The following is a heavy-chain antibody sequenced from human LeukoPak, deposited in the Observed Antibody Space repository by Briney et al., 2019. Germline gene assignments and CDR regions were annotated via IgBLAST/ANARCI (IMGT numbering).Heavy chain of an antibody. CDR1: GGSLSSIYY. Sequence: SETLSLTCTVSGGSLSSIYYWSWIRQPAGKGLEWIRRIYSSGTTSYHPSLKSRVTMSVDTSKNQFSLKLSSVTAADAAVYYCVRSPDCSSTSCYGYYFDYWGQGTLVTVSS. CDR3: VRSPDCSSTSCYGYYFDY. J-gene: IGHJ4*02. D-gene: IGHD2-2*01. CDR2: IYSSGTT. V-gene: IGHV4-4*07.